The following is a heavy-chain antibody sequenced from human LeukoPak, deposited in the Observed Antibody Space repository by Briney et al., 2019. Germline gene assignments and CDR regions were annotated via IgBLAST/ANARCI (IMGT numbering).Heavy chain of an antibody. D-gene: IGHD2-15*01. Sequence: GGSLRLSCVASGFTFHIYAMNWVRQAPGKGLEWVSVISGSGGSIYYADSVKGRFTISRDNSKNTLYLQMNSLRAGDTAVYYCAKGLGDSCYSASDYWGQGTLVTVSS. CDR3: AKGLGDSCYSASDY. CDR1: GFTFHIYA. J-gene: IGHJ4*02. V-gene: IGHV3-23*01. CDR2: ISGSGGSI.